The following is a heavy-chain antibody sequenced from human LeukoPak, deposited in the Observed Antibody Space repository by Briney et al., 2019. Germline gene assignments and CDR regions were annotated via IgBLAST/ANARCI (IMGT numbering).Heavy chain of an antibody. D-gene: IGHD4-17*01. J-gene: IGHJ4*02. Sequence: SETLSLTCAVYGGSFSGYYWSWIRQPPGKGLEWIGEINHSGSTNYNPSLKSRVTISVDTSKNQFSLKLSSVTAADTAVYYCARGGLDYGDYWDYWGQGTLVTVSS. V-gene: IGHV4-34*01. CDR3: ARGGLDYGDYWDY. CDR2: INHSGST. CDR1: GGSFSGYY.